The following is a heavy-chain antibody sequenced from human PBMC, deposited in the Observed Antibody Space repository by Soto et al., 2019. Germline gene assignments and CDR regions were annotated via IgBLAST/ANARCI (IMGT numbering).Heavy chain of an antibody. CDR3: TRYCIGDCSLRWFDP. Sequence: GGSLRLSCAASGFTFSSYMMSWVRQAPGKGPEWVSSISGSGVTTYYADAAKGRFTISRDNSKNTLYLQMNSLRVEDTAIYFCTRYCIGDCSLRWFDPWGQGTLVTVSS. CDR1: GFTFSSYM. CDR2: ISGSGVTT. V-gene: IGHV3-23*01. D-gene: IGHD2-21*02. J-gene: IGHJ5*02.